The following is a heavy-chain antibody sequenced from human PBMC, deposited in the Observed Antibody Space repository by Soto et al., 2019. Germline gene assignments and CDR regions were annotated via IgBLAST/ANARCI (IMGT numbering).Heavy chain of an antibody. J-gene: IGHJ6*02. Sequence: SQTLSLTCAISGDSVSSNSAAWSWIRQSPSRGLEWLGRTFYRSKWYNDYAVSVKGRITINPDTSKNLFSLQLNSVTPEDTAVYYCAKEGGNHYYRDAMDVRGQRTTVTGS. CDR2: TFYRSKWYN. CDR1: GDSVSSNSAA. CDR3: AKEGGNHYYRDAMDV. D-gene: IGHD1-26*01. V-gene: IGHV6-1*01.